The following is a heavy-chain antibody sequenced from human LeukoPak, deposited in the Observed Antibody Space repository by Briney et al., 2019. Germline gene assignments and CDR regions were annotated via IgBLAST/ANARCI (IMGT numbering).Heavy chain of an antibody. CDR1: GGSIRSCY. Sequence: SETLSLTCTVAGGSIRSCYWRWIRQPPGKGLERIGYIYTSGSTNYNPSLKSRVTISVDTSKNQFSLKLSSVTAADTAVYYCARRVIAARLGAFDIWGQGTMVTVSS. CDR2: IYTSGST. CDR3: ARRVIAARLGAFDI. D-gene: IGHD6-6*01. J-gene: IGHJ3*02. V-gene: IGHV4-4*09.